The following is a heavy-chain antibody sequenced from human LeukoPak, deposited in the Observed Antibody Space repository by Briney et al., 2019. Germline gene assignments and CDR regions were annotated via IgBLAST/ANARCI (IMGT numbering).Heavy chain of an antibody. D-gene: IGHD6-6*01. V-gene: IGHV5-51*01. CDR1: GYSFTSYW. CDR3: ARRSSSRGFDY. Sequence: GESLKISCKGSGYSFTSYWIGWVRQIPGKGLGWMGIIYPGDSDTRSSPSFQGQVTISADKSISTAYLQWSSLKASDTAMYYCARRSSSRGFDYWGQGTLVTVSS. J-gene: IGHJ4*02. CDR2: IYPGDSDT.